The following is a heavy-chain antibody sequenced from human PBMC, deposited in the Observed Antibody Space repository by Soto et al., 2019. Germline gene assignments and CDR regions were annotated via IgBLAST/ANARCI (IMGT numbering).Heavy chain of an antibody. CDR2: ISADNGNT. CDR3: ARDRWSDALDY. CDR1: GYTFTNYG. D-gene: IGHD1-26*01. V-gene: IGHV1-18*01. J-gene: IGHJ4*02. Sequence: QVQLVQSGAEVKKPGASVKVSCKASGYTFTNYGISWVRQAPGQGLEWMGWISADNGNTNYAQKIQDRVTMTKDTATSTAYMAPSSLRSDDTAVYYCARDRWSDALDYWGQGTLVTVSS.